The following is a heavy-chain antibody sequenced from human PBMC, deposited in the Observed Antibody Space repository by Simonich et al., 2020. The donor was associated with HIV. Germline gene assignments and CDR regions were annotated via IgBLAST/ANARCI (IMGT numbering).Heavy chain of an antibody. CDR3: AKDRYSSSSGSFDY. CDR2: IKRNSGSI. CDR1: GFTFDDYA. Sequence: EVQLVESGGGLVQPGRSLRLSCAASGFTFDDYAMHWVRQAPGKCRGWGSGIKRNSGSIGYADSVKGRFTISRDNAKNALYLQMNSLRAEDMALYYCAKDRYSSSSGSFDYWGQGTLVTVSS. D-gene: IGHD6-6*01. J-gene: IGHJ4*02. V-gene: IGHV3-9*03.